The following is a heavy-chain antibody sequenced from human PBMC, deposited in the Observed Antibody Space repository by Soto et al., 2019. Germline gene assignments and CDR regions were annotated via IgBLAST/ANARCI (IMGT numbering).Heavy chain of an antibody. Sequence: QVHLVQSGAEVKKPGASVKVSCKASGYTFTSYGITWVRQAPGQGLESMGWISAHNGNTDYAQKLQGRVIVTRDTSTSTAYMELRGMRSDDAAVYYCARGRYGDYCGQGALVTVSS. D-gene: IGHD1-1*01. J-gene: IGHJ4*02. CDR1: GYTFTSYG. CDR2: ISAHNGNT. CDR3: ARGRYGDY. V-gene: IGHV1-18*01.